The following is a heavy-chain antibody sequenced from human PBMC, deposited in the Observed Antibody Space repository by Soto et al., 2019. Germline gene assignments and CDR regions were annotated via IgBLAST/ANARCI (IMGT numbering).Heavy chain of an antibody. J-gene: IGHJ4*02. CDR3: TTPYYDYIWGSYRYTVFFDY. D-gene: IGHD3-16*02. CDR1: GFTFSNAW. V-gene: IGHV3-15*01. CDR2: IKSKTDGGTT. Sequence: GGSLRLSCAASGFTFSNAWMSWVRQAPGKGLEWVGRIKSKTDGGTTDYAAPVKGRFTISRDDSKNTLYLQMNSLKTEDTAVYYCTTPYYDYIWGSYRYTVFFDYWGQGTLVTVSS.